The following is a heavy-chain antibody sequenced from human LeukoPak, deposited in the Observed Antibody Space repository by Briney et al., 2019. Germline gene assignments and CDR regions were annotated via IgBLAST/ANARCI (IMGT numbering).Heavy chain of an antibody. Sequence: ASVTVSCKVSGYTLTELSMHWVRQAPGKGLEWMGGFDPEDGETIYAQKFQGRVTMTEDTSTDTAYMELSSLRSEDTAVYYCATASGSYNYHFDYWGQGTLVTVSS. CDR3: ATASGSYNYHFDY. V-gene: IGHV1-24*01. J-gene: IGHJ4*02. D-gene: IGHD1-26*01. CDR2: FDPEDGET. CDR1: GYTLTELS.